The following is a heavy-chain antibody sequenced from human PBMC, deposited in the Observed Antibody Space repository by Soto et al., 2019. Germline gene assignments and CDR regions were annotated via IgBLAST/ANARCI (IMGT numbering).Heavy chain of an antibody. CDR2: IYYSGST. J-gene: IGHJ6*02. Sequence: SETLSLTCTVSGGSISSGGYYWSWIRQHPGKGLEWIGYIYYSGSTYYNPSLKSRVTISVDTSKNQFSLKLSSVTAADTAVYYCASNSNYASDYYSMDVWGQGTTVTVSS. CDR1: GGSISSGGYY. CDR3: ASNSNYASDYYSMDV. V-gene: IGHV4-31*03. D-gene: IGHD4-4*01.